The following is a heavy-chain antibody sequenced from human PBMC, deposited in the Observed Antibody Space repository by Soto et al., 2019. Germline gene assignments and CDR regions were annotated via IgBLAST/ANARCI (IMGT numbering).Heavy chain of an antibody. CDR2: ISWNSGSI. D-gene: IGHD2-2*01. Sequence: PGGSLRLSCAASGFTFDDYAMHWVRQAPGKGLEWVSGISWNSGSIGYADSVKGRFTISRDNAKNSLYLQMNSLRAEDTALYYCAKDMGCSSTSCYGGVAGYMDVWGKGTTVTVSS. CDR3: AKDMGCSSTSCYGGVAGYMDV. V-gene: IGHV3-9*01. CDR1: GFTFDDYA. J-gene: IGHJ6*03.